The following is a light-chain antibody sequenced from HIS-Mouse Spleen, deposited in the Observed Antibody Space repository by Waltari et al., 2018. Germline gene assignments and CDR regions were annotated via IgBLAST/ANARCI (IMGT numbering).Light chain of an antibody. J-gene: IGLJ3*02. CDR1: SSNIGSNY. CDR3: AAWDDSLSGPV. V-gene: IGLV1-47*01. Sequence: QSVLTQPPSASGTPGQRVTISCSGSSSNIGSNYVYWYQQRPGTAPKLLIYRNNQRPSGVADRFSGSKSGPSASLAISGLRSEDEADYYCAAWDDSLSGPVFGGGTKLTVL. CDR2: RNN.